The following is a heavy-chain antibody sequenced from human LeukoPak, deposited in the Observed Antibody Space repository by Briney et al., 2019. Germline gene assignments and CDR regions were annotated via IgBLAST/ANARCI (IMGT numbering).Heavy chain of an antibody. J-gene: IGHJ3*02. CDR1: GFTFSSYG. CDR3: AKELYVQSVHAFDI. Sequence: GGSLRLSCAASGFTFSSYGMHWVRQAPGKGLEWVAFIRYDGSNKYYADSVKGRFTISRDNSKNTLYLQMNSLRAEDTAVYYCAKELYVQSVHAFDIWGQGTMVTISS. CDR2: IRYDGSNK. V-gene: IGHV3-30*02. D-gene: IGHD2-2*02.